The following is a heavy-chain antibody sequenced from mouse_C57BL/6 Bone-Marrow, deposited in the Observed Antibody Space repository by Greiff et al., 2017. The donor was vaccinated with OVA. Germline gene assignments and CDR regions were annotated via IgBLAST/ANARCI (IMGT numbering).Heavy chain of an antibody. CDR2: INPSTGGT. V-gene: IGHV1-42*01. J-gene: IGHJ3*01. D-gene: IGHD2-12*01. CDR1: GYSFTGYY. CDR3: AIYDGWFAY. Sequence: EVQLQQSGPELVKPGASVKISCKASGYSFTGYYMNWVKQSPEKSLEWIGEINPSTGGTTYNQKFKAKATLTVDKSSSTAYMQLKSLTSEDSAVYYCAIYDGWFAYWSQGTLVTVSA.